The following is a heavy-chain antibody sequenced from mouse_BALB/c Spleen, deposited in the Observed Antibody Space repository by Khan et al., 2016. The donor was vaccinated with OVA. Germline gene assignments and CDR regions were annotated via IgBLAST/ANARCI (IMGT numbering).Heavy chain of an antibody. CDR2: INPKNGGT. D-gene: IGHD3-3*01. Sequence: EVQLQQSGPELVKPGASVKISCKTSGYTFPEYTVHWVKQSLGKSLDWIGVINPKNGGTAYNQKFKGKATLTVDKSSSTAYMEFRSLTSEDSAVYSCTRDAGLYWGQGTSVTVAS. CDR1: GYTFPEYT. V-gene: IGHV1-18*01. J-gene: IGHJ4*01. CDR3: TRDAGLY.